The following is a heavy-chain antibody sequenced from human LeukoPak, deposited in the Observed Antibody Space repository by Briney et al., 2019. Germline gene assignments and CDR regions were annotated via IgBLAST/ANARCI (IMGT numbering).Heavy chain of an antibody. J-gene: IGHJ4*02. CDR2: ISAYNGNT. CDR3: ARVGAYCTSTSCLDY. D-gene: IGHD2-2*01. Sequence: ASVKVSCKGSGYTFTNYGISWVRQAPGQGLEWMGWISAYNGNTNYAQKLQGRVTMTTDTSTSTAYMELGSLTSDDTAVYYCARVGAYCTSTSCLDYWGQGTLVTVSS. V-gene: IGHV1-18*01. CDR1: GYTFTNYG.